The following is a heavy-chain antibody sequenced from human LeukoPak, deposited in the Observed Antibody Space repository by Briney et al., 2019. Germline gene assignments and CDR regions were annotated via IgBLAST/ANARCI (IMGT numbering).Heavy chain of an antibody. J-gene: IGHJ5*02. CDR3: ARIRCGHTGDICYNH. CDR1: GVSFNAYY. Sequence: SETLSLTCAVSGVSFNAYYWSWIRQSPGKGLEWIGEVSSGGYIKYNPSLKSRVTISVDTSESQLSLRLSSVTAADTAMYYCARIRCGHTGDICYNHWAQGTLVTAS. V-gene: IGHV4-34*01. D-gene: IGHD2-8*02. CDR2: VSSGGYI.